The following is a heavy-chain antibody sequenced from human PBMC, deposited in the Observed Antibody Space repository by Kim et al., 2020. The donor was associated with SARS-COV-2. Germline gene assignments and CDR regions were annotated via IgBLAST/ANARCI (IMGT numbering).Heavy chain of an antibody. CDR3: ARKWEY. J-gene: IGHJ4*02. V-gene: IGHV1-8*01. D-gene: IGHD1-26*01. Sequence: PNSGNTGYAQKFQGRVTMTRNTSITTAYMELSNLTFEDTAVYYCARKWEYWGQGALVTVSS. CDR2: PNSGNT.